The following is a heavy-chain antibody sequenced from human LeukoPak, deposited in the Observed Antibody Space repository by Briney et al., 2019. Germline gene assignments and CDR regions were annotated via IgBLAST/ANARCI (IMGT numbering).Heavy chain of an antibody. CDR3: TTDVVVTASDY. CDR1: GFTFSNAW. Sequence: PGGSLRLPCAASGFTFSNAWMSWVRQAPGKGREWVGRIKSKTDGGTTDYAAPVKGRFTISRDDSKNTLYLQMNSLKTEDTAVYYCTTDVVVTASDYWGQGTLVTVSS. J-gene: IGHJ4*02. CDR2: IKSKTDGGTT. V-gene: IGHV3-15*01. D-gene: IGHD2-21*02.